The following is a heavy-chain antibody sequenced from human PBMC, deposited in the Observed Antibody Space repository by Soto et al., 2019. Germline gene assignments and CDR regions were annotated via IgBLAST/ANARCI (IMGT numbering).Heavy chain of an antibody. CDR3: ARANIVATSGAFDI. J-gene: IGHJ3*02. V-gene: IGHV4-34*01. D-gene: IGHD5-12*01. CDR2: INHSGST. CDR1: GGSFSGYY. Sequence: QVQLQQWGAGLLKPSETLSLTCAVYGGSFSGYYWSWIRQPPGKGLEWIGEINHSGSTNYNPSLKSRVTISVDTSKNQFSLTLSSVTAADTAVYYCARANIVATSGAFDIWGQGTMVTVSS.